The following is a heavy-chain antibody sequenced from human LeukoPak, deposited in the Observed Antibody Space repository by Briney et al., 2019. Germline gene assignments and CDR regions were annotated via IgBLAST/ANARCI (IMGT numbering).Heavy chain of an antibody. J-gene: IGHJ6*02. D-gene: IGHD5-18*01. Sequence: ASVKVSCKASGYTFTSYYMHWVRQAPGQGLEWMGIINPSGGSTSYAQKFQGRVTMTRDTSTSTVYMELSSLRSEDTAVYYCARDFLVETAYGRLVGTAMPYYYYYGMDVWGQGTTVTVSS. V-gene: IGHV1-46*01. CDR1: GYTFTSYY. CDR2: INPSGGST. CDR3: ARDFLVETAYGRLVGTAMPYYYYYGMDV.